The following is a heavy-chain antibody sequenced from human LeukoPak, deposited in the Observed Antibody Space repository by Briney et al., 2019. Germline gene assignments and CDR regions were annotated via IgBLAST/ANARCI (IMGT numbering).Heavy chain of an antibody. Sequence: SETLSLTCTVSGGSISSYYWSWIRQPPGKGLEWIGYIYTSGSTNYNPSLKSRVTISVDTSKNQFSLKLSSVTAADTAVYYCARHVGTTGAFDIWGRGTMVTVSS. CDR1: GGSISSYY. CDR2: IYTSGST. J-gene: IGHJ3*02. CDR3: ARHVGTTGAFDI. V-gene: IGHV4-4*09. D-gene: IGHD1-1*01.